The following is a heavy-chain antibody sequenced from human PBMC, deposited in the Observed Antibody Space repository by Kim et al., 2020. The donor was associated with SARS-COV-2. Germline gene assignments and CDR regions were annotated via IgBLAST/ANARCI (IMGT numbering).Heavy chain of an antibody. Sequence: GGSLRLSCAASGFTFSRYGVHWVRQAPGKGLEWVAVIWYDESNKYYGYSVKGRFTISRDNSKNTVDLQMNSLRADDTAVYYCAREEEHSSGCLGDYWGQGTLVTVSS. V-gene: IGHV3-33*01. CDR3: AREEEHSSGCLGDY. CDR1: GFTFSRYG. J-gene: IGHJ4*02. CDR2: IWYDESNK. D-gene: IGHD6-19*01.